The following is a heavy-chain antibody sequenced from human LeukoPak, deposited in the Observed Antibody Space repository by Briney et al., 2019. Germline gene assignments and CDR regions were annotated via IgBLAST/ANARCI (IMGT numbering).Heavy chain of an antibody. Sequence: GGSLRLSCAASGFTFSGYSMNWVRQAPGKGLEWVSSITSSSSYIYYSDSVKGRFTISRDNAKKSMYLQMNSLRAEDTAVYYCARCGGGNPRWFDPWGQGTLVTVSS. J-gene: IGHJ5*02. CDR2: ITSSSSYI. CDR1: GFTFSGYS. CDR3: ARCGGGNPRWFDP. D-gene: IGHD4-23*01. V-gene: IGHV3-21*01.